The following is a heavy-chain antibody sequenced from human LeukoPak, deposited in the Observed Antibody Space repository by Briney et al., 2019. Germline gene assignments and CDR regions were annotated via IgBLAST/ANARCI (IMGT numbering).Heavy chain of an antibody. CDR1: GFTFSSSA. J-gene: IGHJ4*02. Sequence: GGSLRLSSAASGFTFSSSAMSWVRQAPGRGLEWVSAIGGSGITTYYADSVKGRFTISRDNSKNTLFLQMNSLRAEDTAVYYCAKTVTAAGTNYWGQGTLVTVSS. V-gene: IGHV3-23*01. CDR3: AKTVTAAGTNY. CDR2: IGGSGITT. D-gene: IGHD6-13*01.